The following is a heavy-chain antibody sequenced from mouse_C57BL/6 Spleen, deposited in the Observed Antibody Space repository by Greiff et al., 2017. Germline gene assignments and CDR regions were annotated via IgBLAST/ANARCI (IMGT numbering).Heavy chain of an antibody. CDR3: ARSQLFAY. Sequence: QVHVKQPGAELVKPGASVKLSCKASGYTFTSYWMHWVKQRPGQGLEWIGMIHPNSGSTNYNEKFKSKATLTVDKSSSTAYMQLSSLTSEDSAVYYCARSQLFAYWGQGTLVTVSA. CDR2: IHPNSGST. J-gene: IGHJ3*01. CDR1: GYTFTSYW. D-gene: IGHD4-1*02. V-gene: IGHV1-64*01.